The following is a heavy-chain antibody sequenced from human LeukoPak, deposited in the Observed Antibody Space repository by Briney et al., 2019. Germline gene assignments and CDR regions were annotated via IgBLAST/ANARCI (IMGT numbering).Heavy chain of an antibody. Sequence: GGSLRLSCAASGFTFSSYAMSWVRKAPGKGLEWVSAISGSGGSTYYADSVKGRFTISRDNSKNTLYLQMNSLRAEDTAVYYCAKGARITIFGVVIIPAYFDYWGQGTLVTVSS. J-gene: IGHJ4*02. CDR3: AKGARITIFGVVIIPAYFDY. CDR2: ISGSGGST. V-gene: IGHV3-23*01. CDR1: GFTFSSYA. D-gene: IGHD3-3*01.